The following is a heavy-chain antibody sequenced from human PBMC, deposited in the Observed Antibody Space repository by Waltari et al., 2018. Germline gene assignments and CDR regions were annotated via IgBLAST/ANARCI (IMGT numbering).Heavy chain of an antibody. Sequence: QVQLQQWGAGLLKPSETLSLTCDVYGGSFNTYSWAWIRQPPEKGMECIGEINYRGDANYNPSLKSRVTISVDTSKNRFSLKLNSVTAADTAVYYCAGGTIGSGSYYDGGMDVWGQGTTVTVSS. V-gene: IGHV4-34*01. CDR3: AGGTIGSGSYYDGGMDV. CDR2: INYRGDA. D-gene: IGHD1-26*01. J-gene: IGHJ6*02. CDR1: GGSFNTYS.